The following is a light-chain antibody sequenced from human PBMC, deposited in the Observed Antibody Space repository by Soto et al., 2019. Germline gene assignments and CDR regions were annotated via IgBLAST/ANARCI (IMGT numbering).Light chain of an antibody. V-gene: IGLV1-44*01. Sequence: QAVVTQPPSASGTPGQRVTISCSGSSSNIGSNTVNWYQQLPGTAPKLLIYSNNQWPSGVPDRFSGSKSGTSASLAISGLESEDEADYYCAAWDDSLNGSVVFGGGTKLTVL. CDR1: SSNIGSNT. CDR2: SNN. J-gene: IGLJ2*01. CDR3: AAWDDSLNGSVV.